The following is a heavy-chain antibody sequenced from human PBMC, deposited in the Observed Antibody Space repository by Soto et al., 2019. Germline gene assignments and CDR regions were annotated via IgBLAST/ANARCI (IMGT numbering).Heavy chain of an antibody. Sequence: ASVKFSCKASGYTFTSYAMHWVRQAPGQRLEWMGWINAGNGNTKYSQKFQGRVTITRDTSASTAYMELSSLRSEDTAVYYCARDRIAVAGVRDYWGQGTLVTVSS. CDR2: INAGNGNT. V-gene: IGHV1-3*01. CDR1: GYTFTSYA. D-gene: IGHD6-19*01. J-gene: IGHJ4*02. CDR3: ARDRIAVAGVRDY.